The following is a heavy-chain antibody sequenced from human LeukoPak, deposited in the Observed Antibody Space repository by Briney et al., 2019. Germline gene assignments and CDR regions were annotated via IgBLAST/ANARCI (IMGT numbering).Heavy chain of an antibody. V-gene: IGHV4-4*07. J-gene: IGHJ4*02. CDR2: IYTTGST. CDR3: ARDRSSAMAGYHFDN. Sequence: SETLSLTCTVSGGSINNYYWSWIRQPAGKGLEWIGRIYTTGSTNYNPSLKSRVTMSVDTSKNQFSLKLTSVTAADTAVYYCARDRSSAMAGYHFDNWGQGTLVTVSS. CDR1: GGSINNYY. D-gene: IGHD6-19*01.